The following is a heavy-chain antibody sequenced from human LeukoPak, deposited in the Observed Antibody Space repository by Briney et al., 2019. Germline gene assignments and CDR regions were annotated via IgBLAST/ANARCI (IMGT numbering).Heavy chain of an antibody. Sequence: GGSLRLSCSASGFTFTSHVMHWVRQAPGKGLQYVSGISMNVQTTYYAGSVKGRFTISRDSSKNTVDLQMNSLTAEDTAVYYCVREGLERRTNFDYWGQGTLVSVSS. D-gene: IGHD1-1*01. CDR1: GFTFTSHV. CDR2: ISMNVQTT. J-gene: IGHJ4*02. V-gene: IGHV3-64D*06. CDR3: VREGLERRTNFDY.